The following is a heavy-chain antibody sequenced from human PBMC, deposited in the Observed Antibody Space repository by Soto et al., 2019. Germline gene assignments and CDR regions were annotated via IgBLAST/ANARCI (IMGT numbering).Heavy chain of an antibody. Sequence: ESLKISCKGSGYSFTNYWIGWVRQMPGKGLEWMAIIYPGDSDTRYSPSFQGQVTISADKSISTAYLQWSSLKASDTAMYYCGYCSGGGMNGFDIWGQGTMVTVSS. CDR3: GYCSGGGMNGFDI. D-gene: IGHD2-15*01. CDR1: GYSFTNYW. V-gene: IGHV5-51*01. J-gene: IGHJ3*02. CDR2: IYPGDSDT.